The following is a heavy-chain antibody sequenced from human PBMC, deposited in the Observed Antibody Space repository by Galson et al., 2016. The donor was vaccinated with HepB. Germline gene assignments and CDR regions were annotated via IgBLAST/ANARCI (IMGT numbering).Heavy chain of an antibody. V-gene: IGHV3-33*01. CDR3: ARERGSSEWLPPSPLDYYGMDV. CDR1: RFTLDTFG. J-gene: IGHJ6*02. Sequence: SLRLSCAASRFTLDTFGMHWVRQAPGKGLEWVAVIWYDGSNKNYVDSVKGRFIISRDNSKNTLYLQMNSLRAEDTAVYYCARERGSSEWLPPSPLDYYGMDVWGQGTTVTVSS. CDR2: IWYDGSNK. D-gene: IGHD6-19*01.